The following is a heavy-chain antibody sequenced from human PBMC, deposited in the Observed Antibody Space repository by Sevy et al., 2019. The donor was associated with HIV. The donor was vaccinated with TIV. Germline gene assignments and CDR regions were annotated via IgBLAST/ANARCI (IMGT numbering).Heavy chain of an antibody. D-gene: IGHD1-1*01. CDR3: ARGTGIRSLYYFAY. J-gene: IGHJ4*02. V-gene: IGHV3-48*01. CDR2: ISTSSDIT. Sequence: GGSLRLSCEVPGFTFNSYSFNWVRQAPGKGLEWISYISTSSDITYYEESVQGRFTISRDNVKNSLYLQMNSLRVEATAIYYCARGTGIRSLYYFAYWGQGTLVTVSS. CDR1: GFTFNSYS.